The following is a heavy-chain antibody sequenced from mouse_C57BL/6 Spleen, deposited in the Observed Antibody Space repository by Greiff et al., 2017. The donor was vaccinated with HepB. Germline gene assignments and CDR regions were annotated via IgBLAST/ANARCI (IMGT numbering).Heavy chain of an antibody. CDR2: IYPGDGDT. D-gene: IGHD1-1*01. J-gene: IGHJ4*01. CDR3: ARGNLVLRYYAMDY. Sequence: VQLQQSGAELVKPGASVKISCKASGYAFSSYWMNWVKQRPGKGLEWIGQIYPGDGDTNYNGKFKGKATLTADKSSSTAYMQLSSLTSEDSAVYFCARGNLVLRYYAMDYWGQGTSVTVSS. CDR1: GYAFSSYW. V-gene: IGHV1-80*01.